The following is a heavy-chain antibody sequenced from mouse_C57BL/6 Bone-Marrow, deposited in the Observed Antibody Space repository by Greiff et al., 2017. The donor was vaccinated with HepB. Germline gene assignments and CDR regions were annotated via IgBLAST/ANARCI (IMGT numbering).Heavy chain of an antibody. CDR3: ARDYREGYFDY. Sequence: EVKLVESGGGLVKPGGSLKLSCAASGFTFSSYAMSWVRQTPEKRLEWVATISDGGSYTYYPDNVKGRFTISRDNAKNNLYLQMSHLKSEDTAMYYCARDYREGYFDYWGQGTTLTVSS. CDR1: GFTFSSYA. V-gene: IGHV5-4*01. D-gene: IGHD5-5*01. CDR2: ISDGGSYT. J-gene: IGHJ2*01.